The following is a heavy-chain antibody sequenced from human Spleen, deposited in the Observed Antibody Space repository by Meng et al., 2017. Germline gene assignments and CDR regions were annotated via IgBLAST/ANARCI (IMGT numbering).Heavy chain of an antibody. D-gene: IGHD3-10*01. CDR3: ARESFQFGDY. CDR1: GYSFTGYG. V-gene: IGHV1-18*01. CDR2: ISAYDGNT. Sequence: QVQRVQSGAEVKKSGAAVKVSCKASGYSFTGYGITWVREAPGQGLEWMGWISAYDGNTKYAQKFQDRVILTTDTSTSTAYMELRSLRSDDTAVYFCARESFQFGDYWGQGTLVTVSS. J-gene: IGHJ4*02.